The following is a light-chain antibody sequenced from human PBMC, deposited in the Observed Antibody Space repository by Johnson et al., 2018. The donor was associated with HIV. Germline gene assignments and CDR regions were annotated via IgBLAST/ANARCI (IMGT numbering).Light chain of an antibody. CDR2: ENN. V-gene: IGLV1-51*02. CDR3: GTWDSSLSAGV. Sequence: QSVLTQPPSVSAAPGQKVTISCSGSSSNIGNNYVSWFQHLPGTAPKLLIYENNKRPSGIPDRFSASKSGTSATLGIIGLQTGDEADYYCGTWDSSLSAGVFGTGTKVTVL. J-gene: IGLJ1*01. CDR1: SSNIGNNY.